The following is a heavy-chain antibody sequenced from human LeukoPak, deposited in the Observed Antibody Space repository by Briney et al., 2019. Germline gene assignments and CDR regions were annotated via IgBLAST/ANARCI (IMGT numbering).Heavy chain of an antibody. Sequence: SETLSLTCTVSGGSISSYYWSWIRQPPGKGLEWIGYIPYSGSTKYNPPLKSRVSISVDMSKSQFSLKVNSVTAADTAVYYCTRVSIHGYSDYWGQGTLVTVSS. CDR1: GGSISSYY. CDR2: IPYSGST. CDR3: TRVSIHGYSDY. V-gene: IGHV4-59*01. J-gene: IGHJ4*02. D-gene: IGHD3-16*02.